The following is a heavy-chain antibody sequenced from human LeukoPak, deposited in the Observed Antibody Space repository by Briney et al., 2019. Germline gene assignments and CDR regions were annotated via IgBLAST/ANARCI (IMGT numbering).Heavy chain of an antibody. CDR2: IYHTGIA. J-gene: IGHJ6*02. CDR3: ARAYYFVSGSYGLDV. Sequence: SETLSLTCTVSGGSISTSAHYWGWIRQPPGGGLEWIGFIYHTGIANYNLSLKSRVTLFVDTSKNQFSLHLSSVTAAGTAVYYCARAYYFVSGSYGLDVWGQGTTVTVSS. CDR1: GGSISTSAHY. V-gene: IGHV4-39*01. D-gene: IGHD3-10*01.